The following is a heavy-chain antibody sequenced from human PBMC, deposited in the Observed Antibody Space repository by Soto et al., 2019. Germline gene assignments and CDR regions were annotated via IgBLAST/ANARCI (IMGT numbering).Heavy chain of an antibody. V-gene: IGHV1-2*02. CDR3: GGGRSGQIVVFY. CDR2: IGPESGAT. CDR1: GYTFTGHY. Sequence: AASVKVSCKASGYTFTGHYIHWVRQAPEQGPEWMGEIGPESGATRYAQKFQGRVTMTRDMSITTVYMELNNLSPDDTAVYYCGGGRSGQIVVFYWGQGTPVTVSS. J-gene: IGHJ4*02. D-gene: IGHD5-12*01.